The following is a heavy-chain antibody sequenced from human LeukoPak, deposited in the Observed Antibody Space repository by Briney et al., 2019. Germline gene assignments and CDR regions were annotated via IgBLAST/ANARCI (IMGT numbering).Heavy chain of an antibody. CDR3: AVPGKGAFDY. CDR1: GYRFTNYW. D-gene: IGHD2-2*01. Sequence: GESLKISCQGSGYRFTNYWLGWVRQMPGKGLEWMGITYPGDSDTRYSPSFQGQVTISADQSTSTAYLQWSSLKASDTAMYYCAVPGKGAFDYWGQGTLVSVSS. J-gene: IGHJ4*02. CDR2: TYPGDSDT. V-gene: IGHV5-51*01.